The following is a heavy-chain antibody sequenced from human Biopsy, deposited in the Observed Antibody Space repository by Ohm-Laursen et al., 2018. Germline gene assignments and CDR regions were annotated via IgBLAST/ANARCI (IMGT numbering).Heavy chain of an antibody. CDR1: GGTFSTSG. V-gene: IGHV1-69*06. J-gene: IGHJ1*01. CDR2: NIPILGTG. CDR3: ATKLTGYFHH. Sequence: SVKVSCQAPGGTFSTSGVNWVRQAPGQGLEWLGGNIPILGTGNYAQKFQDRVTVAADTSTSTATMELRSLRSDDTAMYYCATKLTGYFHHWGQGTLVIVSS. D-gene: IGHD3-9*01.